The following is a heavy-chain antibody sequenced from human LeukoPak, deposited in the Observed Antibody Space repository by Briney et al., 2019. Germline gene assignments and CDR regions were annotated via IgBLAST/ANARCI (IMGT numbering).Heavy chain of an antibody. D-gene: IGHD3-22*01. CDR3: ALTYYDSSGHLDY. V-gene: IGHV1-69*04. CDR2: IIPIFGIA. J-gene: IGHJ4*02. CDR1: GGTFSSYA. Sequence: SVKVSCKASGGTFSSYAISWVRQAPGQGLEWMGRIIPIFGIANYAQKSQGRVTITADKSTSTAYMELSSLRSEDTAVYYCALTYYDSSGHLDYWGQGTLVTVSS.